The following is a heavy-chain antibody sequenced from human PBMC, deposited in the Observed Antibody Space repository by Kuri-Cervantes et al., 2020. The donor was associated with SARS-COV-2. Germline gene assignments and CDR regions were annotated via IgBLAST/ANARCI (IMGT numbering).Heavy chain of an antibody. J-gene: IGHJ3*02. D-gene: IGHD2-2*01. Sequence: SETLSLTCTVSGGSISGSGYYWAWIRQPPGKGLEWIGRIYTSGSTNYNPSLKSRVTMSVDTSKNQFSLKLSSVTAADTAVYYCARGQYCSSTSCYFIWAFDIWGQGTMVTVSS. CDR2: IYTSGST. V-gene: IGHV4-61*05. CDR1: GGSISGSGYY. CDR3: ARGQYCSSTSCYFIWAFDI.